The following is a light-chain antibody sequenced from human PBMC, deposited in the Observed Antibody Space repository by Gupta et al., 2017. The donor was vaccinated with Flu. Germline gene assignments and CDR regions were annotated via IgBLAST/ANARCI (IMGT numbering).Light chain of an antibody. Sequence: QSALTQPASVSGSPGQSITISCTGTASDIGGDNSVSWYQQHPAKAPNLMSYEVNNRPSGISNRFSGSKSGNTASLTTSGLQAEDEADYYCSSYTSNSFPYWLLGGGTKLTVL. CDR2: EVN. V-gene: IGLV2-14*01. CDR1: ASDIGGDNS. CDR3: SSYTSNSFPYWL. J-gene: IGLJ3*02.